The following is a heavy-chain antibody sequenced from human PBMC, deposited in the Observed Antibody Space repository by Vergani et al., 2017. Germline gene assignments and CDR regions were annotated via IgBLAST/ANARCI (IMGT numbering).Heavy chain of an antibody. CDR3: AKVGRSEVAGTFGAFDI. V-gene: IGHV3-21*04. CDR1: GFTFSDFS. D-gene: IGHD6-19*01. CDR2: IGSSGPYI. Sequence: EVQLLESGGGLVKPGGSLRLSCAASGFTFSDFSMSWVRQAPGKGLEWVAFIGSSGPYINYADSVKGRFTISRDISKNTLFLHMNSLRPEDTAVYYCAKVGRSEVAGTFGAFDIWGQRTLVTVSS. J-gene: IGHJ3*02.